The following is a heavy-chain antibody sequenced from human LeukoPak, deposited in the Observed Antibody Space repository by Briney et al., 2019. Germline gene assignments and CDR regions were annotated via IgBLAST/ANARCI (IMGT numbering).Heavy chain of an antibody. CDR3: ARVRRAGINYYYMDV. J-gene: IGHJ6*03. CDR1: GGSISSGSYY. Sequence: SETLSLTCTVSGGSISSGSYYWSWIRQPAGKGLEWIGRIFTSGSTNYNPSLKSRVTMSVDTSKNQFSLKLSSVTAADTAVYYCARVRRAGINYYYMDVWGKGTTVTISS. V-gene: IGHV4-61*02. CDR2: IFTSGST. D-gene: IGHD3-10*01.